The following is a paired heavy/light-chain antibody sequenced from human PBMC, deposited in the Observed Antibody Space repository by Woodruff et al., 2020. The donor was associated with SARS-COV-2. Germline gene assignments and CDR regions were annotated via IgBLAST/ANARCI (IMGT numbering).Light chain of an antibody. CDR2: EVS. V-gene: IGLV2-14*01. CDR1: SSDVGGYNY. J-gene: IGLJ3*02. Sequence: QSALTQPASVSGSPGQSITISCTGTSSDVGGYNYVSWYQQHPGKAPKLMIYEVSNRPSGVSNRFSGSKSGNTASLTISGLQAEDEADYYCSSYTSSSTLGWVFGGGTKLTVL. CDR3: SSYTSSSTLGWV.
Heavy chain of an antibody. CDR3: ARCQRGNVLLWFGELYYYYMDV. Sequence: EVQLVESGGGLVQPGGSLRLSCAASGFTFSSYWMSWVRQAPGKGLEWVANIKQDGSEKYYVDSVKGRFTISRDNAKNSLYLQMNSLRAEDTAVYYCARCQRGNVLLWFGELYYYYMDVWGKGTTVTVSS. J-gene: IGHJ6*03. V-gene: IGHV3-7*01. CDR1: GFTFSSYW. D-gene: IGHD3-10*01. CDR2: IKQDGSEK.